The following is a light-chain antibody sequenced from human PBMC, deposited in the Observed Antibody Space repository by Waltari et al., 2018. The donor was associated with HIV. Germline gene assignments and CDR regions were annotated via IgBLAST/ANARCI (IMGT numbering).Light chain of an antibody. CDR2: GAT. Sequence: QSALTQPPSVSGAPGQRVTISCTGNRSNIGAGYFVHWYQHLPGTAPKPLVYGATNRPSGVPDRFSGSKSGTSASLVITGLQAEDEADYYCQSYDSSLRASVFGGGAKLTVL. CDR1: RSNIGAGYF. J-gene: IGLJ2*01. V-gene: IGLV1-40*01. CDR3: QSYDSSLRASV.